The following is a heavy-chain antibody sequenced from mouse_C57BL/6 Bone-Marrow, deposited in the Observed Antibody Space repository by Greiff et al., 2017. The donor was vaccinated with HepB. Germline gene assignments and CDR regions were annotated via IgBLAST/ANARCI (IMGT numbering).Heavy chain of an antibody. CDR2: FTMYSDAT. CDR1: YFAFMASA. V-gene: IGHV1-49*01. J-gene: IGHJ4*01. D-gene: IGHD2-12*01. CDR3: ARSRPLNYAMDY. Sequence: LVESGAELVRPGSSVKLSCKDSYFAFMASAMHWVKQRPGHGLEWIGSFTMYSDATEYSENFKGKATLTANTSSSTAYMELRSLPSEDSAVYYCARSRPLNYAMDYWGQGTSVTVSS.